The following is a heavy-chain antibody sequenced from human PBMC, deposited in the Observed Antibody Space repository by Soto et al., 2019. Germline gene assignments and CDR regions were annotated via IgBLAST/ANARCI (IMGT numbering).Heavy chain of an antibody. CDR2: INHSGST. CDR3: ARYYHGSGWFSFDY. Sequence: SETLSLTCAVYGGSFSGYYWSWIRQPPGKGLEWIGEINHSGSTNYNPSLKSRVTISVDTSKNQFSLKLSSVTAADTAVYYCARYYHGSGWFSFDYWGQGTLVTVSS. CDR1: GGSFSGYY. V-gene: IGHV4-34*01. J-gene: IGHJ4*02. D-gene: IGHD6-19*01.